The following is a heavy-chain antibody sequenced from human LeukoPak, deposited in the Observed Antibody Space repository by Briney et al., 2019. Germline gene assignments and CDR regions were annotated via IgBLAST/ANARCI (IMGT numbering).Heavy chain of an antibody. J-gene: IGHJ1*01. V-gene: IGHV4-4*07. D-gene: IGHD3-10*01. CDR2: IYSSGST. CDR3: AVWFGELYSFQH. CDR1: GGSISSYY. Sequence: PSETLSLTCTVSGGSISSYYWGWIRQSAGKGLEWIGRIYSSGSTNYNPSLKSRVTMSVDTSKNQFSLKLRSVTAADTAVYYCAVWFGELYSFQHWGQGTLVTVSS.